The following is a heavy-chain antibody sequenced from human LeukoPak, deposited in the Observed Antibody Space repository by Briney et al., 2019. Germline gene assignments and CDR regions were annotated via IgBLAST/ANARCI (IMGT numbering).Heavy chain of an antibody. CDR1: GFTFSSYE. CDR2: ISSSGSTI. D-gene: IGHD1-14*01. V-gene: IGHV3-48*03. CDR3: GRDNPPLDAFDI. Sequence: GGSLRLSCAASGFTFSSYEMNWVRQARAKGLEWVSYISSSGSTIYYADSVKDRFTISRDNDKNSLYLQMNSLRAEDTAVYYCGRDNPPLDAFDIWGQGTMVTVSS. J-gene: IGHJ3*02.